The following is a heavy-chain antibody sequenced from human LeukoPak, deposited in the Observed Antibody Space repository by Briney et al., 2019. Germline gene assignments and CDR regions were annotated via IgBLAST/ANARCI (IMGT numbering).Heavy chain of an antibody. D-gene: IGHD3-22*01. V-gene: IGHV3-30*03. CDR2: ISYDGSNK. J-gene: IGHJ4*02. CDR3: AREDSSGYYSY. Sequence: GRSLRLSCAASGFTFSSYGMHWVRQAPGKGLEWVAVISYDGSNKYYADSVKGRFTISRDNAKNSLYLQMNSLRAEDTAVYYCAREDSSGYYSYWGQGTLVTVSS. CDR1: GFTFSSYG.